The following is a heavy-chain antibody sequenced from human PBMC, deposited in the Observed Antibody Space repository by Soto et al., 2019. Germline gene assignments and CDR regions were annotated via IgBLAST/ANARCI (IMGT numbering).Heavy chain of an antibody. CDR1: GYSFTSYW. CDR2: IDPSDSYT. D-gene: IGHD3-22*01. CDR3: AGYKSNYYDSSGHQEDY. J-gene: IGHJ4*02. V-gene: IGHV5-10-1*01. Sequence: GESLKISCKGSGYSFTSYWISWVRQMPGKGLEWVGRIDPSDSYTNYSPSFQGHVTISADKSISTAYLQWSSLKASDTAMYYCAGYKSNYYDSSGHQEDYWGQGTLVTVSS.